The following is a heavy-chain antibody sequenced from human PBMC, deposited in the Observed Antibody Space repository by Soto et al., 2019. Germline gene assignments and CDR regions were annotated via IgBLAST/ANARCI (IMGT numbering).Heavy chain of an antibody. V-gene: IGHV4-34*01. Sequence: QVQLQQWGAGLLKPSETLSLTCAVYGGSFSGYYWSWIRQPPGKGLEWIGEINHSGSTNYNPSLKSRVTISVDTSKNQFSLKLSSVTAADTAVYYCARGHTYYYGSGSYYKRAFGYWGQRTLVTVSS. CDR3: ARGHTYYYGSGSYYKRAFGY. CDR1: GGSFSGYY. CDR2: INHSGST. D-gene: IGHD3-10*01. J-gene: IGHJ4*02.